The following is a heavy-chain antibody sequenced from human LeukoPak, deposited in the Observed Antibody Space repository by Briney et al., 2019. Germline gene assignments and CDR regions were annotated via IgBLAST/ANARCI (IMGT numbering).Heavy chain of an antibody. J-gene: IGHJ3*02. CDR2: ISSSSSYI. Sequence: SGGSLRLSCAASGFTFSSYSMNWVRQAPGKGLEWVSSISSSSSYIYYADSVKGRFTISRDNAKNSLYLQMNSLRAEDTAVYYCARGRDGHSSQPVDAFGIWGQGTMVTVSS. V-gene: IGHV3-21*01. D-gene: IGHD6-13*01. CDR3: ARGRDGHSSQPVDAFGI. CDR1: GFTFSSYS.